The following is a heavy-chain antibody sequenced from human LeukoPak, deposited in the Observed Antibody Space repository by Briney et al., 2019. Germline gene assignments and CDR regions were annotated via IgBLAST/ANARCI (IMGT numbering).Heavy chain of an antibody. J-gene: IGHJ4*02. CDR1: GFTFSSYG. CDR3: AKDLTEYASAALGY. D-gene: IGHD6-25*01. CDR2: IRYDGSNK. V-gene: IGHV3-30*02. Sequence: GGSLRLSCAASGFTFSSYGMHWVRQAPGKGLEWLTFIRYDGSNKYYVDSVKGRFTISRDNSKNTLYLQMNSLRAEDTAVYYCAKDLTEYASAALGYWGQGTLVTVSS.